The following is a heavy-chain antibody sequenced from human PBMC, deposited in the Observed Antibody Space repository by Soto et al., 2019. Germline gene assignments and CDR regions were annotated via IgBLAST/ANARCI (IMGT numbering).Heavy chain of an antibody. J-gene: IGHJ4*02. CDR3: TRVRELDHYRDYWMGGVVDY. V-gene: IGHV3-49*03. CDR2: IRSKAYGGTT. D-gene: IGHD4-17*01. Sequence: GGSLRLSCTASGFTFGDYAMSWFRQAPGKGLEWVGFIRSKAYGGTTEYAASVKGRFTISRDDPKSIAYLQMNSLETEDTAVYYCTRVRELDHYRDYWMGGVVDYWGQGTLVTVYS. CDR1: GFTFGDYA.